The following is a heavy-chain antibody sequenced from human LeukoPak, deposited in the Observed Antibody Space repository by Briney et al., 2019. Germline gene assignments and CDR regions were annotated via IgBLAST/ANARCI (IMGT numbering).Heavy chain of an antibody. CDR3: AKESAEGYYDFWSGYYYYYGMDV. J-gene: IGHJ6*02. V-gene: IGHV3-30*18. D-gene: IGHD3-3*01. Sequence: PGRSLRLSCAASGFTFSSYGMHWVRQAPGKGLEWVAVISYDGSNKYYADSVKGRFTISRDNSKNTLYLQMNSLRAEDTAVYYCAKESAEGYYDFWSGYYYYYGMDVWGQGTTVTVSS. CDR1: GFTFSSYG. CDR2: ISYDGSNK.